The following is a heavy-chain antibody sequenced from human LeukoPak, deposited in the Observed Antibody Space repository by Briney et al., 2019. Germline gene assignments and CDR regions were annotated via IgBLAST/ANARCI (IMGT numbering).Heavy chain of an antibody. D-gene: IGHD3-22*01. J-gene: IGHJ4*02. Sequence: ETLSLTCTVSGDSISSSSYQWGWVRQPPGKGLEWIGSIYKSGKTYHNPSLKSRVTISIDTSKNQFSLKLTFMTAADTAVYYCARDDYYDSSGYGTDFWGRGTLVTVSS. V-gene: IGHV4-39*07. CDR2: IYKSGKT. CDR3: ARDDYYDSSGYGTDF. CDR1: GDSISSSSYQ.